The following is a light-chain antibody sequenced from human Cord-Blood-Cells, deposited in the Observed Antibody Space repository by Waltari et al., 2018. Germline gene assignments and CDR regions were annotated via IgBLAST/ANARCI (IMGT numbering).Light chain of an antibody. CDR3: QQYRRSPFT. Sequence: RAHHNVTCSVLAPFPHRTRQDPRIVSCGASSRATGIPDRFSGSGSGTDFTLTISRLEPEDFAVYYCQQYRRSPFTFGPGTKVDIK. CDR1: HNVTCSV. V-gene: IGKV3-20*01. CDR2: GAS. J-gene: IGKJ3*01.